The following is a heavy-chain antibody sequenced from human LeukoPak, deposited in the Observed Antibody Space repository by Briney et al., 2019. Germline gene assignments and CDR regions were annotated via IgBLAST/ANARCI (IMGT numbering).Heavy chain of an antibody. Sequence: SETLSLTCTVSGDSISSYYWSWIRQPPGKGLEWIGYIYYSGGTDYNPSLKSRVTISVDTSKNQFSLKLRSVTAANTAVYYCARHVTISGPYDASDIWGQGTMVTVSP. V-gene: IGHV4-59*08. CDR3: ARHVTISGPYDASDI. D-gene: IGHD5-24*01. CDR1: GDSISSYY. CDR2: IYYSGGT. J-gene: IGHJ3*02.